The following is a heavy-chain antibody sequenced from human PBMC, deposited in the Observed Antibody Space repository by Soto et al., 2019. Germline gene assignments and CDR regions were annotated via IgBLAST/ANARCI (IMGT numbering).Heavy chain of an antibody. J-gene: IGHJ6*02. CDR1: GGSISTDHYH. CDR2: IHYSGSI. V-gene: IGHV4-30-4*01. D-gene: IGHD2-21*02. Sequence: QVQLQESGPGLVRPSQTLSLTCTVSGGSISTDHYHWTWIRQAPGKGLEWIGYIHYSGSIQFNPSNQSRVTMSVDTSKNLFSLRLSSVTAADTAVYFCAREDDGGDRDYYGLDVWGQGTTVTVSS. CDR3: AREDDGGDRDYYGLDV.